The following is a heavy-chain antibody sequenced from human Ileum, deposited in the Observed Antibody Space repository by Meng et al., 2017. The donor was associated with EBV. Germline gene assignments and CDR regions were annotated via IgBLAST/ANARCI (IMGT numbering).Heavy chain of an antibody. D-gene: IGHD1-26*01. CDR2: VNYNGDS. CDR3: ARDLRVGGAFDY. CDR1: GASVTSSGYY. Sequence: QVHLQQPGPGLGRPSETLSLTCTVSGASVTSSGYYWSWLRQSPGKGLEWLGYVNYNGDSTYNPSLKSRVTIFIDTSKKQFYLNLTSATAADTAIYYCARDLRVGGAFDYWGQGTLVTVSS. V-gene: IGHV4-61*08. J-gene: IGHJ4*02.